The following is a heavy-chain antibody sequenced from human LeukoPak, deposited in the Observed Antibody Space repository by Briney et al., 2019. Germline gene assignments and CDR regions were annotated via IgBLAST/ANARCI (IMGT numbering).Heavy chain of an antibody. J-gene: IGHJ4*02. CDR3: ARSAAGNFDY. V-gene: IGHV1-69*04. CDR1: GGTFSSYA. D-gene: IGHD6-13*01. CDR2: IIPILGLA. Sequence: SVKVSCKASGGTFSSYAISWVRQAPGQGLEWMGRIIPILGLANYAQKFQGRVTVTADKSTSTAYMELSSLRSEDTAVYYCARSAAGNFDYWGQGTLVTVSS.